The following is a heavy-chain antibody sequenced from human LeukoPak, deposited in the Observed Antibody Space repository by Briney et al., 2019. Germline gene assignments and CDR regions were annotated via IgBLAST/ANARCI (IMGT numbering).Heavy chain of an antibody. CDR2: ISGSGGGT. V-gene: IGHV3-23*01. J-gene: IGHJ4*02. D-gene: IGHD3-22*01. CDR3: ARYYYDSSGYLPWFDY. CDR1: GFTFSSYA. Sequence: QPGGSLRLSCAASGFTFSSYAMSWVRQAPEKGLEWVSTISGSGGGTYYADSVKGRFTISRDNAKNSLYLQMNSLRAEDTAVYYCARYYYDSSGYLPWFDYWGQGTLVTVSS.